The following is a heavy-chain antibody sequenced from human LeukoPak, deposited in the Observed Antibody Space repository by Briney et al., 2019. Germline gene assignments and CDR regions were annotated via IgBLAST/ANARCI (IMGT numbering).Heavy chain of an antibody. Sequence: SVKVSCKASGGTFSSYAISWVRQAPGQGLEWMGRIIPILGIANYAQKFQGRVTITADKSTSTAYMELSSLRSEDTAVYYCARAAPIVATMMGYYYYGMDVWGQGTTVTVSS. V-gene: IGHV1-69*04. CDR2: IIPILGIA. D-gene: IGHD5-12*01. J-gene: IGHJ6*02. CDR3: ARAAPIVATMMGYYYYGMDV. CDR1: GGTFSSYA.